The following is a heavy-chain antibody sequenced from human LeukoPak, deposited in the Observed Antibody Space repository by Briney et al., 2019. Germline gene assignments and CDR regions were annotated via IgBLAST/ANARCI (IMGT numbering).Heavy chain of an antibody. CDR2: IYPGDSDT. Sequence: GESLKISCKGSGYIFTNYWIAWVRQMPGKGLEWMGTIYPGDSDTRYGPSFQGQITISDEKSISTAHLQWSSLKASDTAMYYCARRVERGSGYDYWGQGTLVTVSS. V-gene: IGHV5-51*01. CDR3: ARRVERGSGYDY. CDR1: GYIFTNYW. D-gene: IGHD6-19*01. J-gene: IGHJ4*02.